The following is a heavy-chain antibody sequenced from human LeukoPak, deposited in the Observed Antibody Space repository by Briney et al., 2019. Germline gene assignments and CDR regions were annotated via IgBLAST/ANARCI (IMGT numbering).Heavy chain of an antibody. J-gene: IGHJ4*02. CDR1: GFTFGSHA. CDR3: GKTTVGYSSGQKPAWPVDF. D-gene: IGHD5-18*01. CDR2: IYGSGGSP. V-gene: IGHV3-23*01. Sequence: GGSLRLSCEASGFTFGSHAMYWVRQAPGKGLEWVAGIYGSGGSPHYADSVKGRFTISRDNPRNTVYLQINSLRDDDTAVYYCGKTTVGYSSGQKPAWPVDFWGQGTLVTVSS.